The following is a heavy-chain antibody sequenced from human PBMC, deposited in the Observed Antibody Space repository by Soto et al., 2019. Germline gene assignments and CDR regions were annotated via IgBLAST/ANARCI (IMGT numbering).Heavy chain of an antibody. CDR3: ARDGHDFWSGYYAPYYYYYYGMDV. CDR2: IIPIFGTA. D-gene: IGHD3-3*01. J-gene: IGHJ6*02. Sequence: SVKVSCKASGGTFSSYAISWVRQAPGQGLEWMGGIIPIFGTANYAQKFQGRVTITADKSTSTAYMELSSLRSEDTAVYYCARDGHDFWSGYYAPYYYYYYGMDVWGQGTTVTVS. V-gene: IGHV1-69*06. CDR1: GGTFSSYA.